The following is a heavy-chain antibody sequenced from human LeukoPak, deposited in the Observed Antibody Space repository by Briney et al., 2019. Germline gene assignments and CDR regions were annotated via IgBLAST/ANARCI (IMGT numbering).Heavy chain of an antibody. V-gene: IGHV5-51*01. CDR3: ARPGSRGDDY. D-gene: IGHD3-10*01. Sequence: GESLKISCKGSGYRFTTSWIGWVRQMPGRGLEWMGISYPGDSDTRYSPSFQGQVTISADKSISTAYLQWSSLKASDTAMYYCARPGSRGDDYWGQGTLVTVSS. CDR2: SYPGDSDT. J-gene: IGHJ4*02. CDR1: GYRFTTSW.